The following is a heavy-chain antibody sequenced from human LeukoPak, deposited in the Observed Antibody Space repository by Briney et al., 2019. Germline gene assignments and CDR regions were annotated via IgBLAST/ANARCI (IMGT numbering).Heavy chain of an antibody. CDR1: GYSFTSYC. CDR3: ATYDYGSGRYMFDY. CDR2: IFPGDSDT. J-gene: IGHJ4*02. D-gene: IGHD3-10*01. V-gene: IGHV5-51*01. Sequence: GESLKISCKGSGYSFTSYCIGWVRQMPGKGLEWMGIIFPGDSDTRYSPSFQGQVTISADKSISTAYLQWSSLKASDTAMYYCATYDYGSGRYMFDYRGQGTLVTVSS.